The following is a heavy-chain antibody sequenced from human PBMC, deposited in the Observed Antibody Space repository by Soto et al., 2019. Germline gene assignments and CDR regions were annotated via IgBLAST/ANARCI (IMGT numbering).Heavy chain of an antibody. D-gene: IGHD1-26*01. CDR1: GFTFSSYS. Sequence: PVGSLRLSCAASGFTFSSYSMNWVRQAPGKGLEWVSSISSSSSYIYYADSVKGRFTISRDNAKNSLYLQMNSLRAEDTAVYYCAREDRSYYYYYGMDVWGQGTTVTVSS. J-gene: IGHJ6*02. CDR3: AREDRSYYYYYGMDV. CDR2: ISSSSSYI. V-gene: IGHV3-21*01.